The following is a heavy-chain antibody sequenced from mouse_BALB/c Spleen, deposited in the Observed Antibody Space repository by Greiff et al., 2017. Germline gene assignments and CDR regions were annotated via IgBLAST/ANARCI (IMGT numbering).Heavy chain of an antibody. V-gene: IGHV1-80*01. CDR1: GYAFSSYW. CDR3: ATLLRPDYYAMDY. Sequence: QVQLQQPGAELVKPGASVKLSCKASGYAFSSYWMNWVKQRPGQGLEWIGQIYPGDGDTNYNGKFKGKATLTADKSSSTAYMQLSSLTSEDSAVYFCATLLRPDYYAMDYWGQGTSVTVSS. J-gene: IGHJ4*01. CDR2: IYPGDGDT. D-gene: IGHD1-2*01.